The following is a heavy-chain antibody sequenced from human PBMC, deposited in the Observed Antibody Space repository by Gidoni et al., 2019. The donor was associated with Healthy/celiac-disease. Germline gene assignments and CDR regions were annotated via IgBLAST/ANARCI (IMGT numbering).Heavy chain of an antibody. Sequence: EVQLVESGGGLVQPGRSLSLSCAASGFTFDAYAMHWVRQAPGKGLEWVSGIIWNSGSIGYADVVKGRFTISRDNAKNSLYRQMNSLRAEDTAFYYCAKGFRVGLHYFDYWGQGTLVTVSS. CDR1: GFTFDAYA. D-gene: IGHD1-26*01. CDR2: IIWNSGSI. CDR3: AKGFRVGLHYFDY. V-gene: IGHV3-9*01. J-gene: IGHJ4*02.